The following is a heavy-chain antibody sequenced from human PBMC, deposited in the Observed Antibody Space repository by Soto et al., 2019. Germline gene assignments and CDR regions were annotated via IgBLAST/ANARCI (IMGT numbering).Heavy chain of an antibody. D-gene: IGHD5-18*01. V-gene: IGHV3-33*01. J-gene: IGHJ4*01. Sequence: PGGSLRLSCAASGFTFSSYGMHWVRQAPGKGLEWVAVIWYDGSKTYYAGSVKGRFTISRDNAKNTLYLQMNSLRAEDTAVYYCARDELPYSYGSRPFFRGHGTPVTVSS. CDR2: IWYDGSKT. CDR3: ARDELPYSYGSRPFF. CDR1: GFTFSSYG.